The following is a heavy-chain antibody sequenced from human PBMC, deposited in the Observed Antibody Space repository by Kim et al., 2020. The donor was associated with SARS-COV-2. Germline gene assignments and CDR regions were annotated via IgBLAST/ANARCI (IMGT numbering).Heavy chain of an antibody. CDR3: ARALFFYWSLFDP. CDR1: GNTFTSSA. CDR2: INAGNGNT. Sequence: ASVKVSCKSSGNTFTSSAIHWVRQAPGQSLEWMGWINAGNGNTKYSQKFQGRVTITRDTSASTAYMELSSLRSEDTAVYYCARALFFYWSLFDPWGQGTLVTVSS. D-gene: IGHD2-8*02. V-gene: IGHV1-3*01. J-gene: IGHJ5*02.